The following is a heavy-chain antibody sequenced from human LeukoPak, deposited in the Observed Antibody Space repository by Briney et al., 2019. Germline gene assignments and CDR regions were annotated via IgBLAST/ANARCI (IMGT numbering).Heavy chain of an antibody. V-gene: IGHV3-30*18. J-gene: IGHJ4*02. CDR2: ISDDESNK. CDR3: AKSSGSYFPDY. CDR1: GFTFSSYA. D-gene: IGHD6-19*01. Sequence: PGGSLRLSCAASGFTFSSYAMHWVRQAPSKGLEWVSVISDDESNKYYSDSVKGRFAISRDNSKNTLYLQMNSLRPEDTAVYYCAKSSGSYFPDYWGQGTLVTVSS.